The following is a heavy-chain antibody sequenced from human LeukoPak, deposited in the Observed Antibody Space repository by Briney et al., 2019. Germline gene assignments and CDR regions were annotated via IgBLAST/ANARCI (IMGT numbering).Heavy chain of an antibody. CDR1: GFTFSNAW. J-gene: IGHJ4*02. CDR3: ATVSLRSHFDC. D-gene: IGHD5-12*01. V-gene: IGHV3-15*01. CDR2: IKSKTEGETT. Sequence: PGGSLRLSCAASGFTFSNAWMTWVRQSPGKGLEWVGRIKSKTEGETTAYAAPMKGRFTISRDDSTNTLYLQMNSLKTEDTAVYYCATVSLRSHFDCWGQGTLVTVSS.